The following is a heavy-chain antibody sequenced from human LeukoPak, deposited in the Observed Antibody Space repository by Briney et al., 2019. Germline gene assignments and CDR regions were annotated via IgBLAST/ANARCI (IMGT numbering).Heavy chain of an antibody. CDR3: ARGEGGWLHYDY. J-gene: IGHJ4*02. V-gene: IGHV1-2*02. Sequence: GASVKVSCKASGYTFTNYGISWVRQAPGQGLEWMGWINPNSGGTNYAQKFQGRVTMTRDTSISTAYMELSRLRSDDTAVYYCARGEGGWLHYDYWGQGTLVTVSS. CDR1: GYTFTNYG. D-gene: IGHD5-24*01. CDR2: INPNSGGT.